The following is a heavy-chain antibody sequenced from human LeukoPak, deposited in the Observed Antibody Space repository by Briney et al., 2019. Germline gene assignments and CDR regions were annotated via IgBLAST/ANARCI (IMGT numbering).Heavy chain of an antibody. CDR2: IYTSGST. J-gene: IGHJ5*02. Sequence: PSQNLSLTCTVSGGSISSGSYYWSWIRQPAGKGLEWIGRIYTSGSTNYNPSLKSRVTISVDTSKNQFSLKLSSVTAADTAVYYCARGSMVRGVKAPDWFDPWGQGTLVTVSS. D-gene: IGHD3-10*01. CDR3: ARGSMVRGVKAPDWFDP. V-gene: IGHV4-61*02. CDR1: GGSISSGSYY.